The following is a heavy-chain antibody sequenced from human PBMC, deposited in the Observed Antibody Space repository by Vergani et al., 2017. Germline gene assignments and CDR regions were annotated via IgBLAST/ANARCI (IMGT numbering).Heavy chain of an antibody. D-gene: IGHD1-7*01. V-gene: IGHV3-66*03. Sequence: EVQLVESGGGLIQPGGSLRLSCAASGFTVSSNYISWVRQAPGKGLEWVSVIYSCGSPYYADSVKGRFTISRDNSKNTLYLQMNSLRAEDTAVYYCARDLTGTSSSNFYYYIDVWGKGTTVTVS. CDR3: ARDLTGTSSSNFYYYIDV. CDR2: IYSCGSP. CDR1: GFTVSSNY. J-gene: IGHJ6*03.